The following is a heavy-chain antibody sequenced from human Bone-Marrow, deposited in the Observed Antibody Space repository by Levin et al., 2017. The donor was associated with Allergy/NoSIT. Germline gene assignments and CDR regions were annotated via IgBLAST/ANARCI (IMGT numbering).Heavy chain of an antibody. V-gene: IGHV1-8*01. CDR1: GYPFTSYD. D-gene: IGHD3-22*01. Sequence: ASVKVSCKTSGYPFTSYDINWVRQATGQGLEWVGWMNPISGNTGFAEKFQGRVTLTRDSSISTAYMEISSLRYEDTAVFYCVRGKLGYDTSGYYRDYLGQGTLITVSS. CDR2: MNPISGNT. J-gene: IGHJ4*02. CDR3: VRGKLGYDTSGYYRDY.